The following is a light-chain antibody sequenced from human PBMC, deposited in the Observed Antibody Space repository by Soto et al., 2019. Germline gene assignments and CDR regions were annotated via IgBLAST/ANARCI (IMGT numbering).Light chain of an antibody. CDR2: GNS. Sequence: QSVLTQPPSVSGAPGQRVTISCTGSSSNIGAGYDVHWYQQLPGTAPKLLIYGNSNRPSGVPDQFSGSKSATSASLAITGLQADDEADYYCQSYDSSLSGSVVFGGGTKLTVL. J-gene: IGLJ2*01. CDR1: SSNIGAGYD. CDR3: QSYDSSLSGSVV. V-gene: IGLV1-40*01.